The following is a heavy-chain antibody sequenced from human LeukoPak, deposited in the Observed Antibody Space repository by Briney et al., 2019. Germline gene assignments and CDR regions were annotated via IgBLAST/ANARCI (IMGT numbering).Heavy chain of an antibody. CDR3: AKIGAYGDYKYAFDF. Sequence: GGSLRLSCAASGLTFSSYAMSWVRQAPGKGLEWVSSISNSGGSTYYADSVQGRFTISRDKSKNTLYLQINSLGGEDTAIDYCAKIGAYGDYKYAFDFWGQGTVVTVSS. V-gene: IGHV3-23*01. D-gene: IGHD4-17*01. J-gene: IGHJ3*01. CDR1: GLTFSSYA. CDR2: ISNSGGST.